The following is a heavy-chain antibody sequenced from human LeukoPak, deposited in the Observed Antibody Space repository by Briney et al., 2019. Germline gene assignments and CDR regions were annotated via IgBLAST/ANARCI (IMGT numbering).Heavy chain of an antibody. Sequence: GGSLRLSCAASGFTFSSYSMNWVRQAPGKGLEWVSSISSSSSYIYYADSVKGRFTISRDNAKNSLYLQTNSLRAEDTAVYYCARDRGYCSGGSCYYFGYWGQGTLVTVSS. CDR1: GFTFSSYS. V-gene: IGHV3-21*01. CDR3: ARDRGYCSGGSCYYFGY. J-gene: IGHJ4*02. D-gene: IGHD2-15*01. CDR2: ISSSSSYI.